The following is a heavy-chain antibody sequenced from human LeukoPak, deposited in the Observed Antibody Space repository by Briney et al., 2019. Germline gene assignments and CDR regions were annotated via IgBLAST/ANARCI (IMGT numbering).Heavy chain of an antibody. J-gene: IGHJ4*02. CDR1: SGSISTSNYY. CDR3: ARQVSGWYHPFGY. V-gene: IGHV4-39*01. CDR2: IFYSGST. D-gene: IGHD6-19*01. Sequence: SETLSLTCTVSSGSISTSNYYWGWVRQPPGKALEWIGNIFYSGSTYYNPSLKSRVTISVDTSKNQFSLKLSSVTAADTAVYYCARQVSGWYHPFGYWGQGTLVTVSS.